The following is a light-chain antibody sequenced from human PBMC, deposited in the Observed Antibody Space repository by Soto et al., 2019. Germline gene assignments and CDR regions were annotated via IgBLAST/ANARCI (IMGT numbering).Light chain of an antibody. CDR3: QQYNNWPHT. CDR1: QSVSSK. CDR2: GVS. Sequence: EIVMTQSPATLSVSPGERATLSCRASQSVSSKLAWFQQKPGQAPSLLIYGVSTRATGVPVRFSGSGSGTEFTLTVNSLKSEDFAVYYCQQYNNWPHTVGQGTKLEI. J-gene: IGKJ2*01. V-gene: IGKV3-15*01.